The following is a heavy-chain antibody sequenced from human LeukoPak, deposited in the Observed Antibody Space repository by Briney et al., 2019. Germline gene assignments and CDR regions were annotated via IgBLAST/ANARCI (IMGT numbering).Heavy chain of an antibody. Sequence: SQTLSLTCAVSGGSISSGGYSWSWIRQPPGKGLEWIGYIYHSGSTYCNPSLKSRVTISVDRSKNQFSLKLSSVTAADTAVYYCASTPYNWNYTPHFDYWGQGTLVTVSS. CDR2: IYHSGST. D-gene: IGHD1-7*01. V-gene: IGHV4-30-2*01. CDR1: GGSISSGGYS. CDR3: ASTPYNWNYTPHFDY. J-gene: IGHJ4*02.